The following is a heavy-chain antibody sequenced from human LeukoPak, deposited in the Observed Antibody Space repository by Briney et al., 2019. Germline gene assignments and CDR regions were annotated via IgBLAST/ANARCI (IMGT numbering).Heavy chain of an antibody. J-gene: IGHJ5*02. V-gene: IGHV1-2*04. CDR3: ARGYSIVVVPAASNWFDP. CDR1: GYTFTGYY. Sequence: ASVKVSCKASGYTFTGYYMHWVRQAPGQGLEWMGWINPNSGGTNCAQKFQGWVTMTRDTSISTAYMELSRLRSDDTAVYYCARGYSIVVVPAASNWFDPWGQGTLVTVSS. CDR2: INPNSGGT. D-gene: IGHD2-2*01.